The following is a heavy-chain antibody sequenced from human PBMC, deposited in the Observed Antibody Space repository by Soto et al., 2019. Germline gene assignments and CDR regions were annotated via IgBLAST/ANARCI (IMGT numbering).Heavy chain of an antibody. CDR3: ASSGSRGIGAFDI. J-gene: IGHJ3*02. CDR1: GGSISSGGYS. D-gene: IGHD3-22*01. CDR2: IYHGST. V-gene: IGHV4-30-2*01. Sequence: QLQLQESGSGLVKASQTLSLTCAVSGGSISSGGYSWSWIRQPPGKGLEWIGYIYHGSTYYNPSLKIRVTISIDRSKNQFSLKLSSVTAADTPVYYCASSGSRGIGAFDIWGQGTMVTVSS.